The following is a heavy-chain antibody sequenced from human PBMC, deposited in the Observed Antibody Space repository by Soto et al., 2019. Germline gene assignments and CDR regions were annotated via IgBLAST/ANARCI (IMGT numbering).Heavy chain of an antibody. CDR2: INAGGLNT. D-gene: IGHD5-12*01. CDR1: GFTFSNDD. V-gene: IGHV3-23*01. Sequence: EVQLLESGGDLVQPGGSLRLSCVASGFTFSNDDLSWVRQASGKGLEWVAAINAGGLNTYYADSVQVRFTISRDNSKYTLNLQMNSLRAEETAGYYCAKNIGAFRGYANFDYWGQGTLVTVSS. J-gene: IGHJ4*02. CDR3: AKNIGAFRGYANFDY.